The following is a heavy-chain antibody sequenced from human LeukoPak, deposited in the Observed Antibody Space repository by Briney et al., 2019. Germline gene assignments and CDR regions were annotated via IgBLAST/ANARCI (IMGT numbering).Heavy chain of an antibody. D-gene: IGHD4-23*01. V-gene: IGHV4-59*01. CDR1: GGSISSYY. Sequence: TSETLSLTCTVSGGSISSYYWSWILQPPGKGLEWIGYIYYSGSTNYNPSLKSRVTISVDTSKNQFSLKLSSVTAADTAVYYCARGDDYGGNSYYYYYGMDVWGQGTTVTVSS. CDR2: IYYSGST. J-gene: IGHJ6*02. CDR3: ARGDDYGGNSYYYYYGMDV.